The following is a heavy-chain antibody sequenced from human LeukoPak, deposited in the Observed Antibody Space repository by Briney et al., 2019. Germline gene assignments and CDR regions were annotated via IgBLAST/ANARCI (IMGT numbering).Heavy chain of an antibody. D-gene: IGHD3-10*01. CDR3: AKGSTRYGSGNYYGY. Sequence: GGSLRLSCAASGFTFSNYAMSWVRQAPGKGLEWVSSISGTGGSTYYADFVEDRFTISRDNSKNTLYLHMNGLRAEDTAVYYCAKGSTRYGSGNYYGYWGQGTLVTVSS. V-gene: IGHV3-23*01. CDR1: GFTFSNYA. CDR2: ISGTGGST. J-gene: IGHJ4*02.